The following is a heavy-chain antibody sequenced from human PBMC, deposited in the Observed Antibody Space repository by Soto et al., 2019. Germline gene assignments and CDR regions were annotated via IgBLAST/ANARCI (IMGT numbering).Heavy chain of an antibody. CDR3: ARPNNGDNHWYLDL. D-gene: IGHD1-1*01. CDR2: SSSKAYDNAA. Sequence: EVQLVESGGALVQPGGSLKLSCAASGITLSGSAMHWVRQASGRGLEWVGRSSSKAYDNAAAYAASVKGRLTISRDDSKSTAYLQMNSLTTEDTAAYYCARPNNGDNHWYLDLWGRGTLVTVSS. J-gene: IGHJ2*01. V-gene: IGHV3-73*01. CDR1: GITLSGSA.